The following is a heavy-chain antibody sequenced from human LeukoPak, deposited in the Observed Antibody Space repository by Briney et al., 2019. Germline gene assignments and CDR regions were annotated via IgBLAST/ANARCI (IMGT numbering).Heavy chain of an antibody. CDR3: AKDLRPHDRFAPSDY. J-gene: IGHJ4*02. CDR1: GFTFSSYG. Sequence: GRSLRLSCAASGFTFSSYGMHWVRQAPGKGLEWVAVISYDGSNKYYADSVKGRFTISRDNSKNTLYLQMNSLRAEDTAVYYRAKDLRPHDRFAPSDYWGQGTLVTVSS. V-gene: IGHV3-30*18. D-gene: IGHD1-1*01. CDR2: ISYDGSNK.